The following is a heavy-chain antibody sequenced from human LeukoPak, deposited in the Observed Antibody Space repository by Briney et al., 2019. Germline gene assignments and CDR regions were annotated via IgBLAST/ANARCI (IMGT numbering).Heavy chain of an antibody. J-gene: IGHJ4*02. Sequence: PGGSLRLSCAASGFTFSRHWMTWVRQAPGKGLEWVANIKHDGSEKNYVDSVEGRFTISRDNAKNSLYLQMNSLRAEDTAVYYCATPLDYFDMSDSHQGGDWGQGTLVTVSS. V-gene: IGHV3-7*03. D-gene: IGHD3-22*01. CDR2: IKHDGSEK. CDR1: GFTFSRHW. CDR3: ATPLDYFDMSDSHQGGD.